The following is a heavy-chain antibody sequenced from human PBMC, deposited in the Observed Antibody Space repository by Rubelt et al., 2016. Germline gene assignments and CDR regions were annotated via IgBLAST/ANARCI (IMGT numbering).Heavy chain of an antibody. CDR2: IYYGGST. J-gene: IGHJ4*02. V-gene: IGHV4-59*08. Sequence: SSYYLTWIRQPPGKGLEYIGYIYYGGSTNYNPSLKSRVTISLDTSKNQFSLRLSSVTAADTAVYYCARQVRVLYYSDYWGQGTLVTVSS. CDR1: SSYY. CDR3: ARQVRVLYYSDY.